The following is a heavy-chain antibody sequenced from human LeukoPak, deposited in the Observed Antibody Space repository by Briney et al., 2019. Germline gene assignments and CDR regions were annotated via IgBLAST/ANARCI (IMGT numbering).Heavy chain of an antibody. CDR2: IYHSGST. CDR1: GGFISSSNW. CDR3: ARDRRYCSSTSCYQGFDY. Sequence: PSGTLSLTCAVSGGFISSSNWWSWVRQPPGKGLEWIGEIYHSGSTNYNPSLKSRVTISVDKSKNQFSLKLSSVTAADTAVYYCARDRRYCSSTSCYQGFDYWGQGTLVTVSS. V-gene: IGHV4-4*02. D-gene: IGHD2-2*01. J-gene: IGHJ4*02.